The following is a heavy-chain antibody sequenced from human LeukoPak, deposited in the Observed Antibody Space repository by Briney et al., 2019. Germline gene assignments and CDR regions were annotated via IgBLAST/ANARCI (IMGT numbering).Heavy chain of an antibody. CDR2: INQDGSEK. CDR3: ARLLSSSASCYDF. D-gene: IGHD2-2*01. V-gene: IGHV3-7*04. J-gene: IGHJ4*02. Sequence: GGSLRLSCAAFGFSFSNYWMSWVRQAPGKGLEWVAIINQDGSEKYYVDSVKGRFAISRDNAKNSLYLQMNSLRAEDTAVYYCARLLSSSASCYDFWGQGTLVTASS. CDR1: GFSFSNYW.